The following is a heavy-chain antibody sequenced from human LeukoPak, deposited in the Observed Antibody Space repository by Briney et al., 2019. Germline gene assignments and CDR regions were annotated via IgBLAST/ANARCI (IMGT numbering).Heavy chain of an antibody. CDR1: GGSISSYY. Sequence: SETLSLTCTVSGGSISSYYWSWIRQPPGKGLEWIGYIYYSGSTNYNPSLKSRVTISVDTSKNQFSLKLSSVTAADTAVYYCARYSSSSFDPWGQGALVTVSS. CDR3: ARYSSSSFDP. V-gene: IGHV4-59*01. D-gene: IGHD6-13*01. J-gene: IGHJ5*02. CDR2: IYYSGST.